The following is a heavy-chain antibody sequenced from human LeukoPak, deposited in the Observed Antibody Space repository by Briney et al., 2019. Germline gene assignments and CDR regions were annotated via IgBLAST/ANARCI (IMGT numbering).Heavy chain of an antibody. CDR1: GGSISSGGYY. V-gene: IGHV4-61*08. D-gene: IGHD3-3*01. Sequence: TSSQTLSLTCTVSGGSISSGGYYWSWIRQPPGKGLEWIGYIYYSGSTNYNPSLKSRVTISVDTSKNQFSLKLSSVTAADTAVYYCARAGTIFGVVPFDYWGQGTLVTVSS. CDR2: IYYSGST. J-gene: IGHJ4*02. CDR3: ARAGTIFGVVPFDY.